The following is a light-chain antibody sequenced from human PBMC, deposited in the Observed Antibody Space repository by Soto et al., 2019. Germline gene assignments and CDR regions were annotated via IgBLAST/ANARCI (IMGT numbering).Light chain of an antibody. J-gene: IGKJ5*01. CDR2: GAS. Sequence: EIVMTQSPGTLSVSPGEGATLSCRASQSVSSNVAWYQQKPGQAPRLLIYGASTRATGIPARFSGSGSGTESTLTISSLQSEDFGVYYCQQYKNWPPITFGQGTRLEIK. CDR1: QSVSSN. V-gene: IGKV3D-15*01. CDR3: QQYKNWPPIT.